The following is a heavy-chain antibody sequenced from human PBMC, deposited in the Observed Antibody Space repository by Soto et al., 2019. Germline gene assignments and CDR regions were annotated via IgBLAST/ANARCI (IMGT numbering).Heavy chain of an antibody. V-gene: IGHV1-2*04. CDR2: INPNSGGT. J-gene: IGHJ6*02. CDR3: ARTAMAVYYYYCMDV. D-gene: IGHD5-18*01. Sequence: GASVKVSCKASGYTFTGYYMHWVRQAPGQGLEWMGWINPNSGGTNYAQKFQGWVTMTRDTSISTAYMELSRLRSDDTAVYYCARTAMAVYYYYCMDVWGQGTTVTVSS. CDR1: GYTFTGYY.